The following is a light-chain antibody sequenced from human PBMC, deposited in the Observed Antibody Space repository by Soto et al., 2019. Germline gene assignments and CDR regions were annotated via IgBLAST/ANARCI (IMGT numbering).Light chain of an antibody. V-gene: IGKV3-20*01. J-gene: IGKJ1*01. CDR2: GVS. CDR3: QQYNTSPRT. CDR1: QRLSASD. Sequence: EFVLTQSPGTLSLSPGERATLSCRASQRLSASDIAWYQQKPGQAPKFLIYGVSNRATGIPDRFSGSGSGTDFTLTISRLEPEDFAVYYCQQYNTSPRTFGQGTKVDIK.